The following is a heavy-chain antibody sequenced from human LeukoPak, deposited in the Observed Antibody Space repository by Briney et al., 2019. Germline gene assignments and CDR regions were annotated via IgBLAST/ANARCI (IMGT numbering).Heavy chain of an antibody. D-gene: IGHD5-18*01. CDR2: IYYSGST. CDR1: GGSISSYY. CDR3: ARQSLRNTAMVFGY. Sequence: SETLSPTCTVSGGSISSYYWSWTRQPPGKGLEWIGYIYYSGSTNYNPSLKSRVTISVDTSKNQFSLKLSSVTAADTAVYYCARQSLRNTAMVFGYWGQGTLVTVSS. J-gene: IGHJ4*02. V-gene: IGHV4-59*08.